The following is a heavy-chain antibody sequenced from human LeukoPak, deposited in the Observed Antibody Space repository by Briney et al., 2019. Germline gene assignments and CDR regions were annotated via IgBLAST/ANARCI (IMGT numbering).Heavy chain of an antibody. D-gene: IGHD6-13*01. CDR1: GGTFSSYA. Sequence: GASVKVSCKASGGTFSSYAISWVRQAPGQGLEWMGRIIPILGIANYAQKFQGRVTITADKSTSTAYMELSSLRSEDTAVYYCARVTRIAAAGKSYYYGMDAWGQGTTVTVSS. CDR2: IIPILGIA. CDR3: ARVTRIAAAGKSYYYGMDA. V-gene: IGHV1-69*04. J-gene: IGHJ6*02.